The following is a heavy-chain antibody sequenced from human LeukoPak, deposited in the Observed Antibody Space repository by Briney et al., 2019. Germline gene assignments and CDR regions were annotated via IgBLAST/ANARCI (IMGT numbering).Heavy chain of an antibody. V-gene: IGHV1-18*01. D-gene: IGHD6-19*01. CDR2: ISAYNGNT. CDR1: GYTFTNYG. Sequence: ALVKVSCKASGYTFTNYGISWVRQAPGQGLEWMGWISAYNGNTKYTQKLQGRVTMTSDTSTSTAYMELGSLRSDDTAVYYCARDEVPVAGTIDYWGRGTLVTVSS. J-gene: IGHJ4*02. CDR3: ARDEVPVAGTIDY.